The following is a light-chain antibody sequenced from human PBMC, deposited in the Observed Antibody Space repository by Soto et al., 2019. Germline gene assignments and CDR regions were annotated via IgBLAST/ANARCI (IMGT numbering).Light chain of an antibody. CDR1: QSISSW. V-gene: IGKV1-5*01. Sequence: DIQMTQSPSTLSASVGDRVTITCRASQSISSWLAWYQQKPGKAPKLLIYDASSLESGVPSRFSGSGSGTEFTLTISSLQPDDFETYYCQQYNSYSSTFGQGTKVDIK. CDR3: QQYNSYSST. CDR2: DAS. J-gene: IGKJ1*01.